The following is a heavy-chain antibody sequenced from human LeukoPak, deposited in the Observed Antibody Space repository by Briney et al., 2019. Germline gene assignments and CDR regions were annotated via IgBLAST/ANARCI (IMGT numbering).Heavy chain of an antibody. CDR2: IYYSGRT. Sequence: SETLSLTCTVSGDSISSNTYYWGWIRQPPGKGLEWIGSIYYSGRTYYNPSLESRVTISVDTSKNQFSLKLSSVTAADPAVYYCARHTGGWSPFDYWGQGTLVTVSS. CDR3: ARHTGGWSPFDY. D-gene: IGHD6-19*01. V-gene: IGHV4-39*01. CDR1: GDSISSNTYY. J-gene: IGHJ4*02.